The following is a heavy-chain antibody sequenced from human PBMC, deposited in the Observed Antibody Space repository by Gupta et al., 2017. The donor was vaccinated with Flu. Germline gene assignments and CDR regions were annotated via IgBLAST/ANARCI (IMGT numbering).Heavy chain of an antibody. V-gene: IGHV3-33*01. Sequence: QVQLVESGGGVVQPGRSLRLSCAASGFTFSPAGMHWVRQAPGKGLEWIALIWSDGTNEYYADSVKGRFTISRDNSKNTLYLQMNSLRDEDTAVYFCARDESSSTWYFESWGQGTLVTVSS. CDR3: ARDESSSTWYFES. CDR2: IWSDGTNE. CDR1: GFTFSPAG. D-gene: IGHD6-13*01. J-gene: IGHJ4*02.